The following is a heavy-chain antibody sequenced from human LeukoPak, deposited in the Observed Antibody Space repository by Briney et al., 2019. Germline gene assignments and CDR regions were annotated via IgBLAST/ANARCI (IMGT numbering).Heavy chain of an antibody. D-gene: IGHD3-10*01. Sequence: PSQTLSLTCTVSGGSISSGGYYWGWIRQPPGKGLEWIGSIYYSGSTYYNPSLKSRVTISVDTSKNQFSLKLSSVTAADTAVYYCARVPYGSGSYAPDYWGQGTLVTVSS. CDR3: ARVPYGSGSYAPDY. CDR1: GGSISSGGYY. CDR2: IYYSGST. V-gene: IGHV4-39*07. J-gene: IGHJ4*02.